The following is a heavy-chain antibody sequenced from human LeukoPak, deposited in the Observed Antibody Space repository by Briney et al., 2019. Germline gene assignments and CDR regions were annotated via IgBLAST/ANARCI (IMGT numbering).Heavy chain of an antibody. J-gene: IGHJ5*02. D-gene: IGHD5-18*01. CDR1: GGSISSGSYY. CDR3: ARDHTAMVKGASNWFDP. V-gene: IGHV4-61*02. Sequence: SETLSLTCTVSGGSISSGSYYWSWIRQPAGKGLEWIGRIYTSGSTNYNPSLKSRVTISVDTSKNQFSLKLGSVTAADTAVYYCARDHTAMVKGASNWFDPWGQGTLVTVSS. CDR2: IYTSGST.